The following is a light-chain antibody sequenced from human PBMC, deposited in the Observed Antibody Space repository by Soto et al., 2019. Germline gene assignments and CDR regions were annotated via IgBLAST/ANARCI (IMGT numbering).Light chain of an antibody. CDR3: AAWDDSLNGPV. J-gene: IGLJ3*02. V-gene: IGLV1-44*01. CDR2: NNN. CDR1: SSKIGSNT. Sequence: QSVLTQPPSASGTPGQRVTISCSGSSSKIGSNTVNWYQQLPGTAPKLLIYNNNQRPSGVPDRFSGSKSGTSASLAISGLQSEDEAAYYCAAWDDSLNGPVFGGGTKLTVL.